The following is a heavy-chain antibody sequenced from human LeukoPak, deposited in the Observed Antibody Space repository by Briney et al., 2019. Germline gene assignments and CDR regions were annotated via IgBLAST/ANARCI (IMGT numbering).Heavy chain of an antibody. CDR2: ISWNTVAI. D-gene: IGHD6-19*01. J-gene: IGHJ4*02. CDR3: AKAKDVGSGWYSFDY. CDR1: GFTFDDHA. V-gene: IGHV3-9*01. Sequence: GGSLRLSCAASGFTFDDHAMHWVRQAPGKGLEWVSGISWNTVAIGYADSVKGRFTISRDNAKNSLYLQMNSLRPEDTALYYCAKAKDVGSGWYSFDYWGQGTLVTVSS.